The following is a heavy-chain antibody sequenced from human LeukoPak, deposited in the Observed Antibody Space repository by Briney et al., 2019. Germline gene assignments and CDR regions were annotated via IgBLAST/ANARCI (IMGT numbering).Heavy chain of an antibody. CDR1: GGSFSGYY. V-gene: IGHV4-34*01. Sequence: SETLSLTCAVYGGSFSGYYWSWIRQPPGKGLEWIGEINHSGSTNYNPSLKSRVTISVDTSKNQFSLKLSSVTAADTAVYYCARTPTEVDIVATLYYFDYWGQGTLVTVSS. D-gene: IGHD5-12*01. J-gene: IGHJ4*02. CDR3: ARTPTEVDIVATLYYFDY. CDR2: INHSGST.